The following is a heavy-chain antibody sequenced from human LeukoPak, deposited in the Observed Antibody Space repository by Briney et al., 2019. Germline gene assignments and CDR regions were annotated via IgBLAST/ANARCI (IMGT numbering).Heavy chain of an antibody. Sequence: PGGSLRLSCAASGFTFSDYYMSWIRQAPGKGLEWVSYISSSGSTIYYADSVKGRFTISRDNAKNSLYLQMNSLRAEDTAVYYCAKQKILSYYYYYMDVWGKGTTVTISS. CDR1: GFTFSDYY. J-gene: IGHJ6*03. D-gene: IGHD2-15*01. V-gene: IGHV3-11*04. CDR3: AKQKILSYYYYYMDV. CDR2: ISSSGSTI.